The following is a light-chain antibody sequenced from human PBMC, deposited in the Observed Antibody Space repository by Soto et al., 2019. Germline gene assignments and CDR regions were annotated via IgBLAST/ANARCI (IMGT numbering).Light chain of an antibody. CDR2: GAS. V-gene: IGKV3-20*01. J-gene: IGKJ3*01. CDR3: QQYGSSPMIT. Sequence: EIVFTQSPGTLSLSPGERATLSCRASQSVSSSYLAWYQQKPGQAPRLLIYGASSRATGIPDRFSGSGSGTDFTLTISRLEPEDFAVYYCQQYGSSPMITFGPGTKVISN. CDR1: QSVSSSY.